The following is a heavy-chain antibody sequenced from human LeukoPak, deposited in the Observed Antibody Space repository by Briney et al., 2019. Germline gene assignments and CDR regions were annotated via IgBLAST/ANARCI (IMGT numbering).Heavy chain of an antibody. J-gene: IGHJ4*02. Sequence: GGSLRLPCAASGFTFSTYGMHWVRRAPGKGLEWVAFIRNDGSTKYYADSVRGRFTISRDNSKNTLYLQMNSLRAEDTALYYCARTYSSSWGIIDYWGQGTLVTVSS. CDR1: GFTFSTYG. D-gene: IGHD2-2*01. V-gene: IGHV3-30*02. CDR3: ARTYSSSWGIIDY. CDR2: IRNDGSTK.